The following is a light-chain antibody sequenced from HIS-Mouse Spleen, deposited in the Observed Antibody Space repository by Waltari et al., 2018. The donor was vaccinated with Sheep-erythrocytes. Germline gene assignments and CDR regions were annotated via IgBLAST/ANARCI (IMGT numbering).Light chain of an antibody. CDR2: AAS. Sequence: SPSSLSASVGDRVTITCRASQSISSYLNWYQQKPGKAPKLLIYAASSLQSGVSSRFSGSGSGTDFTLTISSLQPEDFATYYCQQSYSTPPLTFGGGTKVEIK. CDR1: QSISSY. CDR3: QQSYSTPPLT. J-gene: IGKJ4*01. V-gene: IGKV1-39*01.